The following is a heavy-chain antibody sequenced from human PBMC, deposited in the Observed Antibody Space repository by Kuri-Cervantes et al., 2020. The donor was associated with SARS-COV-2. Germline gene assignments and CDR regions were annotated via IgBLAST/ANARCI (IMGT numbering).Heavy chain of an antibody. CDR2: ISYDGSNK. CDR3: ATQGRIGGVISNAFDY. Sequence: GESLKISCAASGFTFSSYAMHWVRQAPGKGLEWVAVISYDGSNKYYADSVKGRFTISRDNSKNTLYLQMNSLRAEDTAVYYCATQGRIGGVISNAFDYWGQGTLVTVSS. J-gene: IGHJ4*02. V-gene: IGHV3-30-3*01. D-gene: IGHD3-10*01. CDR1: GFTFSSYA.